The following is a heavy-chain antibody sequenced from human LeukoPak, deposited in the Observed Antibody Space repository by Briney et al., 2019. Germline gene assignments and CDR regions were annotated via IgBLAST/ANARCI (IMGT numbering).Heavy chain of an antibody. CDR3: AKDEVLRYFDWLTEAGDYFDY. D-gene: IGHD3-9*01. J-gene: IGHJ4*02. V-gene: IGHV3-23*01. CDR1: GFPFSSYP. CDR2: ISGSGGST. Sequence: GGSLRLSCAASGFPFSSYPMSWVPRAPGRGLEWVSAISGSGGSTYYADSVRGRFTISRDNSKNTLYLQMNSLRAEDTAVYYCAKDEVLRYFDWLTEAGDYFDYWGQGTLVTVSS.